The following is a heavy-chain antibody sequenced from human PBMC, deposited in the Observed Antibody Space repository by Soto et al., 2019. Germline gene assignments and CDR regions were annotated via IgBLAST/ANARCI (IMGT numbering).Heavy chain of an antibody. Sequence: VQLEQSGPEVKKPGSSVKVSCKASGGTFSTSALSWVRQAPGQGLEWMGGIMPVFPTPDYAQKFQGRVTITADESTSTAYMEWGGLTSADTAVYYCARDKDRLQLGGNYYSILDVWGQGTAVTVSS. CDR1: GGTFSTSA. D-gene: IGHD5-12*01. V-gene: IGHV1-69*12. CDR3: ARDKDRLQLGGNYYSILDV. J-gene: IGHJ6*02. CDR2: IMPVFPTP.